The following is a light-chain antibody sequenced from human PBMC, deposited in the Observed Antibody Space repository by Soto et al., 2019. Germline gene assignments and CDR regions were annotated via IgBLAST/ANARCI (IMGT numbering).Light chain of an antibody. Sequence: QSALTQPPSVSGSPGQSVTISCTGTSSDVGTYNRVSWYQQPPGTAPKLMIFDVTNRPSGVPDRFSGSKSGNAASLTISGLQAEDEADYYCSSYTSSNSWVFGGGTKLTVL. V-gene: IGLV2-18*02. CDR2: DVT. CDR3: SSYTSSNSWV. CDR1: SSDVGTYNR. J-gene: IGLJ3*02.